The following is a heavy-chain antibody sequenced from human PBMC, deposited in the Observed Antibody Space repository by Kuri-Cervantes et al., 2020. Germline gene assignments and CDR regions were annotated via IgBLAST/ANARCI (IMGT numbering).Heavy chain of an antibody. CDR1: GFTFSSFG. V-gene: IGHV3-30*02. Sequence: GESLKISCAASGFTFSSFGIHWVRQAPGKGLEWAAYIQHDGSNEQYADTAKGRFTISRDNAKNTLYLQMNSLRAEDTAVYYCARGEYRSAYYYYYYMDVWGKGTTVTVSS. D-gene: IGHD2/OR15-2a*01. J-gene: IGHJ6*03. CDR3: ARGEYRSAYYYYYYMDV. CDR2: IQHDGSNE.